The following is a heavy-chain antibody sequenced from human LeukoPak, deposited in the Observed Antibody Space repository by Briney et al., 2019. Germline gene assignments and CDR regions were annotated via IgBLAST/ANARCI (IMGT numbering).Heavy chain of an antibody. V-gene: IGHV4-39*07. D-gene: IGHD3-3*01. Sequence: SETLSLTCTVSGGSISSSSYYWGWIRQPPGKGLEWIGSIYYSGSTYYNPSLKSRVTISVDTSKNQFSLKLSSVTAADTAVYYCARDGITASYWGQGTLVTVSS. CDR1: GGSISSSSYY. CDR3: ARDGITASY. CDR2: IYYSGST. J-gene: IGHJ4*02.